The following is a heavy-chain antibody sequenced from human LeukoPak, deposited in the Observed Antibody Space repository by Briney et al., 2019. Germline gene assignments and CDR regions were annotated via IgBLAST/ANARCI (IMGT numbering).Heavy chain of an antibody. J-gene: IGHJ4*02. CDR3: ATRGDLSWFGALRH. V-gene: IGHV3-7*01. CDR2: IGQDGRET. Sequence: PGGSLRLSCVVSGFTFSNYWIDWVRQAPGKGREWVAFIGQDGRETNYAGSVKGRFTISRDNAKNSLYLQMNNLRVEDTAVYYCATRGDLSWFGALRHWSQGTVVTVS. D-gene: IGHD3-16*02. CDR1: GFTFSNYW.